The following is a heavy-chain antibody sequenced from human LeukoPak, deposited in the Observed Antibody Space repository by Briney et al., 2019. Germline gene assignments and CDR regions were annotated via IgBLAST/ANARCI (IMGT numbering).Heavy chain of an antibody. J-gene: IGHJ4*02. CDR2: LKSETDGGTT. V-gene: IGHV3-15*01. D-gene: IGHD2-21*02. CDR3: TAEMGACAGDCFEF. CDR1: GFTFKNAW. Sequence: GGSLRLSCAASGFTFKNAWVSWVRQAPGKGLEWVGRLKSETDGGTTDYAAPVKGRFTISKDEPKNTLYLQMNSLKTEDTAVYHCTAEMGACAGDCFEFWGQGTLITVSS.